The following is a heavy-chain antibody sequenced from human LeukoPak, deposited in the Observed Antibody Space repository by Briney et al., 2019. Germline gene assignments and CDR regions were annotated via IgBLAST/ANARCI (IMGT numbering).Heavy chain of an antibody. D-gene: IGHD2-8*01. J-gene: IGHJ1*01. Sequence: QPGGSVRLSCVASGFTFSTFGMHWIRQAPGKGLEWVAFISHDGNGKHYADSVKGRFTISRDNPDNRLYLHMSSLGPADTAMYYCAKIPDTNSIMQHWGQGTLVTVSS. CDR3: AKIPDTNSIMQH. CDR1: GFTFSTFG. V-gene: IGHV3-30*02. CDR2: ISHDGNGK.